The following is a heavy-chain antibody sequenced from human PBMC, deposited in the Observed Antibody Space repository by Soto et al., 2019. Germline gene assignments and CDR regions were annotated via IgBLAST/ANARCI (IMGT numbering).Heavy chain of an antibody. V-gene: IGHV3-74*01. CDR3: ARQGRNTKIVLVKHYAADF. CDR2: INVDGTET. Sequence: PGGSLRLSCTAPRFTFRSYWMHCVRQAPWKGLVWVSDINVDGTETWYADSVKGRFTISRDNDKNQFSLKVNSVTAADTAVYFCARQGRNTKIVLVKHYAADFWGQGTAVTVSS. J-gene: IGHJ6*02. D-gene: IGHD3-22*01. CDR1: RFTFRSYW.